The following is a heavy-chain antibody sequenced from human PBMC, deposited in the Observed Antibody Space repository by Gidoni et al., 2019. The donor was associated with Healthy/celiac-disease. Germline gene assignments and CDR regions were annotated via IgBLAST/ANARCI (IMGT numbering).Heavy chain of an antibody. J-gene: IGHJ6*02. CDR1: GGTFSSYT. CDR3: ASGGFGDPAPNYYYYGMDV. Sequence: QVQLVQSGAEVKKPGSSVKVSCKASGGTFSSYTISWVRQAPGQGLEWMGRIIPILGIANYEQKFQGRVTITADKSTSTAYMELSSLRSEDTAVYYCASGGFGDPAPNYYYYGMDVWGQGTTVTVSS. V-gene: IGHV1-69*02. CDR2: IIPILGIA. D-gene: IGHD3-10*01.